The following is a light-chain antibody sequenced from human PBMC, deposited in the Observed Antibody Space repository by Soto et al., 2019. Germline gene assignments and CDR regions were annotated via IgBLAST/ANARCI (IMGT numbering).Light chain of an antibody. CDR1: QSISSNY. Sequence: EIVLTQSPGTLSVSPGERATLSCRASQSISSNYLAWYQQKPGQAPSLLIYGASSRATGIPDRFSGSGSGKDFTLTIRRLEPEDSAIYYCQQYGSWTFGQGTKVEIK. V-gene: IGKV3-20*01. J-gene: IGKJ1*01. CDR2: GAS. CDR3: QQYGSWT.